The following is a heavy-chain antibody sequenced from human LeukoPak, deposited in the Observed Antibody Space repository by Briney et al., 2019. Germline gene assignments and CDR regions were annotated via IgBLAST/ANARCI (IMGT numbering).Heavy chain of an antibody. D-gene: IGHD5-18*01. CDR3: ARVLNSGYSYGLGD. V-gene: IGHV3-74*03. CDR1: GFTFSSYW. J-gene: IGHJ4*02. Sequence: GGSLRLSCVASGFTFSSYWMHWVRQAPGKGLVWVSRINSDGSSTKCADSVKGRFTISRDNAKNTLYLQMNSLRAEDTAVYYCARVLNSGYSYGLGDWGQGTLVTVSS. CDR2: INSDGSST.